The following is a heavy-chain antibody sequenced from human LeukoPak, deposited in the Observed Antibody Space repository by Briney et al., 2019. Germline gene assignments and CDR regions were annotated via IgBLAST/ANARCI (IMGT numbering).Heavy chain of an antibody. V-gene: IGHV1-69*04. CDR2: IIPILGIA. Sequence: ASVKVSCKASGGTFSSYAIIWVRQAPGQGLEWMGRIIPILGIANYAQKFQGRVTITADISTSTAYMELSSLRSEDTAVYYCANTLGAYPRGKLDPHFDYWGQGTLVTVSS. CDR1: GGTFSSYA. J-gene: IGHJ4*02. CDR3: ANTLGAYPRGKLDPHFDY. D-gene: IGHD1-1*01.